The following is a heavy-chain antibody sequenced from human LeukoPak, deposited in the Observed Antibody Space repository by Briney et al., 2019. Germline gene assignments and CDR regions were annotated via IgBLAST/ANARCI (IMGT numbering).Heavy chain of an antibody. CDR3: ARGLPTASYYYMDV. Sequence: ASVKVSCRTSRSTFTDYSMHWVLQAPGQGLEWMGRINPNSGGTNYAQNFQGRVTMTRGTSITTAYVELSRLRSDDTAVYYCARGLPTASYYYMDVWGKGTTVTVSS. V-gene: IGHV1-2*06. CDR2: INPNSGGT. CDR1: RSTFTDYS. D-gene: IGHD2-2*01. J-gene: IGHJ6*03.